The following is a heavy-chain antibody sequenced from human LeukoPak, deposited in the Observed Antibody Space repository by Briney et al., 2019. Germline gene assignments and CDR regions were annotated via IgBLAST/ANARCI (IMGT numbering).Heavy chain of an antibody. V-gene: IGHV4-34*01. CDR1: GGSFSGYY. D-gene: IGHD5-18*01. J-gene: IGHJ6*02. CDR3: ARVGYSYGYSYYYYGVDV. Sequence: PSETLSLTCAVYGGSFSGYYWSWIRQPPGKGLEWIGEINHSGSTNYNPSLKSRVTISVDTSKNQFSLKLSSVTAADTAVYYCARVGYSYGYSYYYYGVDVWGQGTTVTVSS. CDR2: INHSGST.